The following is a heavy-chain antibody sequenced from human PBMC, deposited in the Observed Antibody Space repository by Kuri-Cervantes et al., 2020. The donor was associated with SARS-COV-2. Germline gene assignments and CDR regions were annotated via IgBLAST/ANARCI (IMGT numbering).Heavy chain of an antibody. CDR2: ISAYNGNT. CDR3: ARGRETYDFWRGYYHHSMSDY. Sequence: ASVQVSCKASGYTFTSYGISRVRQAPGQGLEWMGWISAYNGNTNYAQKLQGRVTMTTDTSTSTAYMELRSLRSDDTAVYYCARGRETYDFWRGYYHHSMSDYWGQGTLVTVSS. J-gene: IGHJ4*02. V-gene: IGHV1-18*01. D-gene: IGHD3-3*01. CDR1: GYTFTSYG.